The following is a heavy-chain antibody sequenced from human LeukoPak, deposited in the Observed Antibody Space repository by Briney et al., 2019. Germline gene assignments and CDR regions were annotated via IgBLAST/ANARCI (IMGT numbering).Heavy chain of an antibody. Sequence: SETLSLTCTVSGGSVSSGSYYWSWIRQPPGKGLEWIGYIHYSGSTNYNPSLKSRVTISVDTSKNQFSLKLSSVTAADTAVYYCARTIAVAGRGSDYWGQGTLVTVSS. J-gene: IGHJ4*02. CDR1: GGSVSSGSYY. V-gene: IGHV4-61*01. CDR3: ARTIAVAGRGSDY. D-gene: IGHD6-19*01. CDR2: IHYSGST.